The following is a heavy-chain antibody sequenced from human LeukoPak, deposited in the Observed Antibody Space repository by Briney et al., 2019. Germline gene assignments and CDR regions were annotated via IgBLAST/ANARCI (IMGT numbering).Heavy chain of an antibody. V-gene: IGHV6-1*01. CDR3: ARDPSDDQGLDY. CDR2: TYYRSKWNY. Sequence: SQALPLTCAISEDSVSSKTAAWYWIMQSPSIALDCLGRTYYRSKWNYQYADSVRSRITIKVDTSKNQFSLQLNSVTPEDTALYYCARDPSDDQGLDYWGQGTLVTVSS. J-gene: IGHJ4*02. D-gene: IGHD3-3*01. CDR1: EDSVSSKTAA.